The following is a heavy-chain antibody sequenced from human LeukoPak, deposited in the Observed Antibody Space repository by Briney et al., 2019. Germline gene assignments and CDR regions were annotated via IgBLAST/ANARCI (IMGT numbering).Heavy chain of an antibody. V-gene: IGHV1-2*02. J-gene: IGHJ6*02. D-gene: IGHD6-13*01. CDR1: GYTFTGYY. CDR2: INPNSGGT. Sequence: ASVKVSCKASGYTFTGYYMHWVRQAPRQGLEWMGWINPNSGGTNYAQKFQGRVTMTRDTSISTAYMELSRLRSDDTAVYYCARDRDSSSWYGGYGMDVWGQGTTVTVSS. CDR3: ARDRDSSSWYGGYGMDV.